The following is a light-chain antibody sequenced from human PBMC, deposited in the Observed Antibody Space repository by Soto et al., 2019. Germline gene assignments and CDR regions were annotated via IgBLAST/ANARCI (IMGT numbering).Light chain of an antibody. CDR3: HQRNAWPLT. Sequence: EIVLTQSPATLSLSPGERASLSCRANQSVGTYLGWYQQRVVQAPSLLIYDASKSATGTPDRFSGSGSGTDFTLTISSLEPEDFVVYYGHQRNAWPLTFGGGTKVEIK. J-gene: IGKJ4*01. CDR2: DAS. CDR1: QSVGTY. V-gene: IGKV3-11*01.